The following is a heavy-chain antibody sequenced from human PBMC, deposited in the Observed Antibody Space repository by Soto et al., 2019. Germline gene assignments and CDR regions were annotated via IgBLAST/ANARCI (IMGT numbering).Heavy chain of an antibody. CDR2: ISSSSSYI. V-gene: IGHV3-21*01. Sequence: EVPLVESGGGLVKPGGSLRLSCAASGFTFSSYSMNWVRQAPGKGLEWVSSISSSSSYIYYADSVKGRFTISRDNAKNSLYLQMNSLRAEDTAVYYCARDLRGYSYGHGDYWGQGTLVTVSS. D-gene: IGHD5-18*01. J-gene: IGHJ4*02. CDR3: ARDLRGYSYGHGDY. CDR1: GFTFSSYS.